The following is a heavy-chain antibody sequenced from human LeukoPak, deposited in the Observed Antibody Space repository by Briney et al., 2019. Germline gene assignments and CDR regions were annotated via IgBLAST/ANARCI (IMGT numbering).Heavy chain of an antibody. CDR1: EYTFTTYT. D-gene: IGHD1-26*01. CDR2: INAGNGNT. CDR3: ARDLLFEWELPANDAFDI. J-gene: IGHJ3*02. V-gene: IGHV1-3*03. Sequence: HWASLKVSCKASEYTFTTYTIHWVRQAPGQRLEWMGWINAGNGNTKYSQDFQGRVTISRNTSASTAYMELSSLRSEDMAVYYCARDLLFEWELPANDAFDIWGQGTMVTVSS.